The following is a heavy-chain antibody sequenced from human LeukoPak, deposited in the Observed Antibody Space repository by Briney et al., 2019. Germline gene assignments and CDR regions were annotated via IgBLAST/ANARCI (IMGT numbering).Heavy chain of an antibody. J-gene: IGHJ4*02. Sequence: ASVKVSCKASGNTFTADFLHWVRQAPGQGLEWMGWINPKSGGTYYAHRFQGRVTMTRDTSITTAYMEVTSLRSDDTAVYYCAREVGYNYDFWGQGTLVTVSS. CDR2: INPKSGGT. D-gene: IGHD1-26*01. CDR3: AREVGYNYDF. CDR1: GNTFTADF. V-gene: IGHV1-2*02.